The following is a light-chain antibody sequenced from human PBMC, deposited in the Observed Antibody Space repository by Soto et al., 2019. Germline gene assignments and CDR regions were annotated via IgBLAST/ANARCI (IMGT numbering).Light chain of an antibody. CDR1: SSDVGGYNY. J-gene: IGLJ3*02. Sequence: QSALTQPASVSGSPGQSITISCTGTSSDVGGYNYVSWYQQHPGKAPKLMICDVSNRPSGVSNRFSGSKSGNTASLTISGLQAEDEADYHCTSYTSSGTWVFGGGTKLTVL. V-gene: IGLV2-14*03. CDR2: DVS. CDR3: TSYTSSGTWV.